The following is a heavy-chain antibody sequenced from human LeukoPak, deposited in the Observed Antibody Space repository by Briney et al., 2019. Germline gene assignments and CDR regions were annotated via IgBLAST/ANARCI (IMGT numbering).Heavy chain of an antibody. Sequence: GGSLRLSCAASGFTFGTYAMSWVRQAPGKGLEWVSGISGGGDRTSFADSVKGRFTISRDKSKNTLYLQMNSLRVEDTAVYYCARDRVYLREFAYSGQGTLVTVSS. J-gene: IGHJ4*02. CDR3: ARDRVYLREFAY. CDR1: GFTFGTYA. D-gene: IGHD5/OR15-5a*01. CDR2: ISGGGDRT. V-gene: IGHV3-23*01.